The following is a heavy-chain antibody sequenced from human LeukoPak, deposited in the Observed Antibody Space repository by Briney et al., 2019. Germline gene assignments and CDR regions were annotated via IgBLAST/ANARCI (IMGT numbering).Heavy chain of an antibody. Sequence: GGSLRLSCIASGFTFSSYEFNWVRQAPGKGLEWVSYIPSSVSTMFYADSVKGRFTISRDNAKNTLYLQMNSLRPEDTAVYYCARDLSRSLSMIRGLIQHREFDFWGRGTLVTVSS. V-gene: IGHV3-48*03. D-gene: IGHD3-10*01. CDR1: GFTFSSYE. CDR3: ARDLSRSLSMIRGLIQHREFDF. CDR2: IPSSVSTM. J-gene: IGHJ4*02.